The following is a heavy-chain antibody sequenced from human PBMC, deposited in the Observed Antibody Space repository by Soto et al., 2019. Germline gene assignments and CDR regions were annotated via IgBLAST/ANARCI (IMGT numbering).Heavy chain of an antibody. V-gene: IGHV1-18*01. Sequence: GASVKFYLNASGYTFTTYVITWVRQAPGQVLDCVGWINSNNIKANNAQNFEGRVTMTTDTSTNTSYMELRSLRSDDTAVYYCARNTWSRYFCIEVWAQGTSVPGAS. D-gene: IGHD2-8*01. J-gene: IGHJ6*02. CDR3: ARNTWSRYFCIEV. CDR2: INSNNIKA. CDR1: GYTFTTYV.